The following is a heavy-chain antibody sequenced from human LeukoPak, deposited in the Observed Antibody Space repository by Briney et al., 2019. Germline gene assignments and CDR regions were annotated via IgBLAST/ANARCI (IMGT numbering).Heavy chain of an antibody. CDR1: GFSFSNYG. CDR3: AKDALSGWYGYSDY. V-gene: IGHV3-30*18. D-gene: IGHD6-19*01. J-gene: IGHJ4*02. Sequence: GGSLRLSCAASGFSFSNYGMHWVRQSPGKGLEWVAVISFDGSIEYYADSVKGRFTISRDNSKNTLFLQMNSLRAEDTAVYHCAKDALSGWYGYSDYWGQGTLVTVSS. CDR2: ISFDGSIE.